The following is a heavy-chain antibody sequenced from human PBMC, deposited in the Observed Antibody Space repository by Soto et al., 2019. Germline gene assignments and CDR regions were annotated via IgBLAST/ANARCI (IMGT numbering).Heavy chain of an antibody. V-gene: IGHV3-53*01. J-gene: IGHJ6*02. Sequence: PGGSLRLSCAASGFTVSSNYMSWVRQAPGKGLEWVSVIYSGGSTYYADSVKGRFTISRDNSKNTLYLQMNSLRAEDTAVYYCARDKRGIAARPGYYYGMYVWGQGTTVTVSS. CDR1: GFTVSSNY. CDR2: IYSGGST. D-gene: IGHD6-6*01. CDR3: ARDKRGIAARPGYYYGMYV.